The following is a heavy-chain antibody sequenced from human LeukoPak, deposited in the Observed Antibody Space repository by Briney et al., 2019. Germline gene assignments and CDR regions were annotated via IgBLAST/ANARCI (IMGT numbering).Heavy chain of an antibody. D-gene: IGHD2-15*01. J-gene: IGHJ6*02. CDR2: IRSSADSYAT. Sequence: PGGSLKLSCAASGFTFSGSAMHWVRQASGKGLEWVARIRSSADSYATAYTASVKGRFTISRDDSKNTAYLQMNSLKTEDTAVYYCTRLRPSAVVAAGENYYGMDVWGQGTTVTVSS. V-gene: IGHV3-73*01. CDR3: TRLRPSAVVAAGENYYGMDV. CDR1: GFTFSGSA.